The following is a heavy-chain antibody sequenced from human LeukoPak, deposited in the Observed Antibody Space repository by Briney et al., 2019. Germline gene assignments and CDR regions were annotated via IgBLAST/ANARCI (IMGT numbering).Heavy chain of an antibody. CDR2: ITSSSTI. J-gene: IGHJ4*02. V-gene: IGHV3-48*02. CDR3: ARGRGSSSWDFDY. CDR1: GFTFSTYS. D-gene: IGHD6-13*01. Sequence: PGGSLRLSCAASGFTFSTYSMNWVRQAPGKGLEWVSYITSSSTIYYADSVKGRFTISRDNAKNSLYLQVNSLRDEDTAVYYCARGRGSSSWDFDYWGQGTLVTVSS.